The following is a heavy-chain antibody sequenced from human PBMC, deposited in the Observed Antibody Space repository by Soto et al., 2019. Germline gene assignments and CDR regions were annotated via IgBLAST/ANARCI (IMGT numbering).Heavy chain of an antibody. CDR3: AREITANTTIGRAFDI. CDR2: IIPILGIA. J-gene: IGHJ3*02. D-gene: IGHD1-20*01. Sequence: ASVKVSCKASGGTFSSYAISWVRQAPGQGLEWMGGIIPILGIANYAQKFQGRVTITADKSTSTAYMELSRLRSEDTAVYYCAREITANTTIGRAFDIWGQGTMVTVSS. V-gene: IGHV1-69*10. CDR1: GGTFSSYA.